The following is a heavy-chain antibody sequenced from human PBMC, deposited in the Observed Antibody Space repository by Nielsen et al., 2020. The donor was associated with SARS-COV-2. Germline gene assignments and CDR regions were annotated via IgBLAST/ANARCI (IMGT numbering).Heavy chain of an antibody. Sequence: SETLSLTCTVSSGSIRTTSYYWVWIRQPPGKGLEWIGSIFYSGTTYYNPSLKSQVTISVDTSKNQFSLRLSSVTAADTAVYYCAGGFYDSRGYNLVYWGQGTLVTVSS. D-gene: IGHD3-22*01. J-gene: IGHJ4*02. V-gene: IGHV4-39*07. CDR3: AGGFYDSRGYNLVY. CDR1: SGSIRTTSYY. CDR2: IFYSGTT.